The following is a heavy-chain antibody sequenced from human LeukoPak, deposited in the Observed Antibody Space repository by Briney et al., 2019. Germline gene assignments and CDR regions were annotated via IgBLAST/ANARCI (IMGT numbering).Heavy chain of an antibody. CDR3: AKAHGYWYFDL. CDR1: GFTFDDYA. D-gene: IGHD2-15*01. CDR2: ISWNSGSI. Sequence: PGGSLRLSCAASGFTFDDYAMHWVRQAPGKGLEWVSGISWNSGSIGYADSVKGRFTISRDNAKNSLYLQMNSLRAEDAALYYCAKAHGYWYFDLWGRGTLVTVSS. J-gene: IGHJ2*01. V-gene: IGHV3-9*01.